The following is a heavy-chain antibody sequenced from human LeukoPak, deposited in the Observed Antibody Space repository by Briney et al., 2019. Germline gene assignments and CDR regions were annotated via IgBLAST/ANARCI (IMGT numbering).Heavy chain of an antibody. J-gene: IGHJ4*02. CDR3: AKDLDYGDYGPDFDY. Sequence: PGRSLRLSCAASAFTFSTYGMHWVRQAPGKGLEWVASIWNVGNDKFYADSVRGRFTISRDNSQNTLYLHMRSLRDDDTAFYYCAKDLDYGDYGPDFDYRVQATLVTVSS. CDR2: IWNVGNDK. D-gene: IGHD4-17*01. V-gene: IGHV3-33*06. CDR1: AFTFSTYG.